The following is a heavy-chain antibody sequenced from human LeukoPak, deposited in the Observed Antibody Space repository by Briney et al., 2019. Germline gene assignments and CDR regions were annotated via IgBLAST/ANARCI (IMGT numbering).Heavy chain of an antibody. J-gene: IGHJ6*02. V-gene: IGHV3-66*01. Sequence: GRSLRLSCAASGFTLSNNDMSWVRQAPGKGLEWLSIIYIGGSTYYRDSVKGRFTISRDNSKNTLHLQMNGLRAEDTAVYYCARAEERGDIIREIHGMDVWGQGTTVTVSS. CDR2: IYIGGST. CDR1: GFTLSNND. CDR3: ARAEERGDIIREIHGMDV. D-gene: IGHD3-10*01.